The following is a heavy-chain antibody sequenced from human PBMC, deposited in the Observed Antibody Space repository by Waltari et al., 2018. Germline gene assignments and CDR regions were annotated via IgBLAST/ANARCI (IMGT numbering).Heavy chain of an antibody. CDR3: ARALPGEITVYDY. CDR2: IKQDGTQQ. J-gene: IGHJ4*02. V-gene: IGHV3-7*01. D-gene: IGHD3-10*01. CDR1: GFTFGSHW. Sequence: EVQLVESGGCLVQPGGSLRLSCFASGFTFGSHWMSWVRQAPEKGLEWVADIKQDGTQQYYVDSVKGRFTVSRDNHKNSLFLQMNSLRAEDTAVYYCARALPGEITVYDYWAQGALVTVSS.